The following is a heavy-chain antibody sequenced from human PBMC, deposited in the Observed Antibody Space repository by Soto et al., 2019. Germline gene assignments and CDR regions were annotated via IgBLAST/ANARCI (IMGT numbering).Heavy chain of an antibody. J-gene: IGHJ4*02. CDR3: ASGIQLWLRRLNNGNSG. Sequence: ASVKVSCKAPGGTFSTYAISWVRQAPGQGLEWMGGIIPMFGTANYAQRFQDRVTITADESTNTVYMELSSLRSEDTAVYFCASGIQLWLRRLNNGNSGWGQGTLVTVSS. V-gene: IGHV1-69*13. CDR2: IIPMFGTA. D-gene: IGHD5-18*01. CDR1: GGTFSTYA.